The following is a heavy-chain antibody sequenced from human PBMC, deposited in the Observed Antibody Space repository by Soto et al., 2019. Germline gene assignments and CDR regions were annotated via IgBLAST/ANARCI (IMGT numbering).Heavy chain of an antibody. CDR2: IYDSVNT. V-gene: IGHV4-31*03. CDR1: GDSLSSGGHS. CDR3: ARVDHRGYFAILTDY. Sequence: SETLSLTCTVSGDSLSSGGHSWSWIRQHPGKGLEWIGHIYDSVNTYYSPSLRSRVTISADMSKNQFSLNLRSVTAADTAVYYCARVDHRGYFAILTDYWGQGTLVTVSS. J-gene: IGHJ4*02. D-gene: IGHD3-9*01.